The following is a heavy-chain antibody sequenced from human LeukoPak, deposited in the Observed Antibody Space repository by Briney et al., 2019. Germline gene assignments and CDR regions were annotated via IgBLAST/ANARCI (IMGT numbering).Heavy chain of an antibody. CDR1: GFTFSSYA. CDR3: AKDQGDHYFDY. V-gene: IGHV3-23*01. D-gene: IGHD3-10*01. J-gene: IGHJ4*02. CDR2: IGASGGTT. Sequence: GGSLRLSCAASGFTFSSYAMSWVRQAPGKGLEWVSAIGASGGTTFYADSVKGRFTISRDNSKNTLYLQMNSLRAEDTAVYYCAKDQGDHYFDYWGQGTLVTVSS.